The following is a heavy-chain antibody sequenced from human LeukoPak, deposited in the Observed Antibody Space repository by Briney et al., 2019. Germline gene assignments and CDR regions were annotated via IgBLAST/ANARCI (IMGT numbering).Heavy chain of an antibody. D-gene: IGHD3-3*01. CDR2: IRKSGETT. Sequence: HPGGSLRLSCLASGFTFSDYDMSWVRLAPGQRPEWVSAIRKSGETTFYADSVKGRFTISRDNSKSTLYLQMNSLRVDDTAVYYCTEIGSGNKFDFWGQGTLVTVSP. CDR3: TEIGSGNKFDF. J-gene: IGHJ4*02. CDR1: GFTFSDYD. V-gene: IGHV3-23*01.